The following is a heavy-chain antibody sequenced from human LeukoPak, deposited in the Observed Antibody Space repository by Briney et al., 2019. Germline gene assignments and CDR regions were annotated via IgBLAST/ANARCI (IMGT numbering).Heavy chain of an antibody. CDR3: AKSLLTTASGTGRAFDL. Sequence: PGGSLRLSCAASGFTFSSYAISWVRQAPGKGLEWVSAISGSGGSTYYADSVKGRFTISRDNSKNTLYLQMNSLRADDTAEYYCAKSLLTTASGTGRAFDLWGQGTMVTVSS. CDR1: GFTFSSYA. D-gene: IGHD1-26*01. J-gene: IGHJ3*01. CDR2: ISGSGGST. V-gene: IGHV3-23*01.